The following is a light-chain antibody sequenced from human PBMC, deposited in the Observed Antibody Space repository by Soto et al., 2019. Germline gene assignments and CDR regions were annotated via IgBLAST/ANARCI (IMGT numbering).Light chain of an antibody. Sequence: EIVLTQSPGILSLSPGERATLSCRASQSVSSSYLAWYQQKPGQAPRLLIYGASSRATGIPDRFSGSGSGTGFTLTISRLEPEDFAVYYCQQYGSSPRTFGQGTKVDIK. CDR2: GAS. CDR1: QSVSSSY. CDR3: QQYGSSPRT. V-gene: IGKV3-20*01. J-gene: IGKJ1*01.